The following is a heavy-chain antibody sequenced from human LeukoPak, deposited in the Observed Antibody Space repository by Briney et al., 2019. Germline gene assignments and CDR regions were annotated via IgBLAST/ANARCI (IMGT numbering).Heavy chain of an antibody. Sequence: GGSLRLSCAASGFTFSSYAMSWVRQAPGWGLEWVSAIFRSGSTTYYADSVKGRFTISRDNSKNTLYLQMNSLRAEDTAVYYCAKRVVPAAREGYAFDIWGQGTMVTVSS. CDR1: GFTFSSYA. D-gene: IGHD2-2*01. CDR3: AKRVVPAAREGYAFDI. J-gene: IGHJ3*02. CDR2: IFRSGSTT. V-gene: IGHV3-23*05.